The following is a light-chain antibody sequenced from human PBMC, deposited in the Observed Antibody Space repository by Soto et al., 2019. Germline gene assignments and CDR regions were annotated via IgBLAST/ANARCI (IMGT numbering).Light chain of an antibody. CDR2: DVS. Sequence: ELVMTQSPATLSLSPGESVTLSCRASQSVSSRLAWYRQKTGQAPRLLIYDVSRRATGIPDRFSGSGSGTDLNLTVSRLEPEDFAVYYCQQYGSSPETCGQGTKVDIK. J-gene: IGKJ1*01. CDR3: QQYGSSPET. CDR1: QSVSSR. V-gene: IGKV3-20*01.